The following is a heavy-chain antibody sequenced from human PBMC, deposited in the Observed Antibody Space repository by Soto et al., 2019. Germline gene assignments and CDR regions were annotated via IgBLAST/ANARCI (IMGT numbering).Heavy chain of an antibody. CDR3: VRGDSDRHDGHGHLVLH. CDR2: MNMDGNRI. J-gene: IGHJ1*01. CDR1: GFTFSSYW. V-gene: IGHV3-74*01. Sequence: PRGSLRLSCAASGFTFSSYWLHWVRQAPGKGLEWVSRMNMDGNRISYVDSVKGRCTISRDNAKNTFYMEMNSARVEDTAVYYCVRGDSDRHDGHGHLVLHWGQGSLVTVSS. D-gene: IGHD1-26*01.